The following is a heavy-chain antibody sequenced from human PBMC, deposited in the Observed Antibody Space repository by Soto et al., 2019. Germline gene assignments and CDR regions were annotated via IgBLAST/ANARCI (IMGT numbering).Heavy chain of an antibody. Sequence: QVHLVQSGAEVKKPGASVKVSCKGSGYAFTTYGITWVRQAPGQGLEWMGWISAHNGNTNYAQKLQGRVTVTRDTPTSTAYMALRSLRPDDTAVYYCARGRYGDYWGQGALVTVSS. CDR1: GYAFTTYG. J-gene: IGHJ4*02. CDR2: ISAHNGNT. D-gene: IGHD1-1*01. CDR3: ARGRYGDY. V-gene: IGHV1-18*01.